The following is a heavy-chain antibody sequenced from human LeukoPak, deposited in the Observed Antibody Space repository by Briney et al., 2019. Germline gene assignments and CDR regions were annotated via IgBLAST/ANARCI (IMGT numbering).Heavy chain of an antibody. V-gene: IGHV3-21*01. CDR2: ISSSGSYI. CDR3: AREGIPVDGENCFDY. Sequence: GGSLRLSCAASGFTFSIYSMNWVRQAPGKGLEWVSSISSSGSYIYYADSMKGRFSISRDNAENSLYLQMNSLRAEDTAVYYCAREGIPVDGENCFDYWGQGTLVTVSS. CDR1: GFTFSIYS. D-gene: IGHD6-19*01. J-gene: IGHJ4*02.